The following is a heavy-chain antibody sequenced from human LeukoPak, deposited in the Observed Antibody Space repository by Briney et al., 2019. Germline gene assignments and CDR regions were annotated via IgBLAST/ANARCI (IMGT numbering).Heavy chain of an antibody. D-gene: IGHD3-9*01. CDR2: ICYDGSNK. J-gene: IGHJ6*04. CDR3: ARETVYDILTGYFYYYYHGMDV. V-gene: IGHV3-33*08. CDR1: GLTFSIYS. Sequence: GGGLRLSCAASGLTFSIYSIHWVRDAPGKGREGGAVICYDGSNKIYADSAKGRFTISRDNSKNTLYLQMNSLRAEDTGVYYCARETVYDILTGYFYYYYHGMDVWGKGTTVTVSS.